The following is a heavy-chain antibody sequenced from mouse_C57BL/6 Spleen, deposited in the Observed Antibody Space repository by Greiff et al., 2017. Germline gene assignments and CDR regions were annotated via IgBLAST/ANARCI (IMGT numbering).Heavy chain of an antibody. CDR3: ARSRDGYYGGYYYAMDY. J-gene: IGHJ4*01. CDR1: GYTFTSYW. V-gene: IGHV1-52*01. Sequence: QVQLQQSGAELVRPGSSVKLSCKASGYTFTSYWMHWVKQRPIQGLEWIGNIDPSDSETHYNQKFKDKATLTVDKSSSTAYMQLSSLTSEDSAVYYCARSRDGYYGGYYYAMDYWGQGTSVTVSS. D-gene: IGHD2-3*01. CDR2: IDPSDSET.